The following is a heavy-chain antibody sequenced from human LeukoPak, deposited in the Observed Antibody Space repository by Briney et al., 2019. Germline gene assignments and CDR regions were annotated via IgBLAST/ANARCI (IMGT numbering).Heavy chain of an antibody. Sequence: SETLSLTCTVSGGSISSYYWRWIRQPPGKGLEWIGYIYYSGSTNYNPSLKSRVTISVDTSKNQFSLKLSSVTAADTAVYYCARHNYWGSGFGMDVWGQGTTVTVSS. CDR2: IYYSGST. CDR1: GGSISSYY. V-gene: IGHV4-59*08. CDR3: ARHNYWGSGFGMDV. J-gene: IGHJ6*02. D-gene: IGHD3-22*01.